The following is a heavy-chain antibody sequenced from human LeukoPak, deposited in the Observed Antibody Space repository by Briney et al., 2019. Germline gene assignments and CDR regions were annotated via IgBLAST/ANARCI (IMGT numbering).Heavy chain of an antibody. D-gene: IGHD3-10*01. CDR3: AKGLLWFVELLYYYYGMDV. J-gene: IGHJ6*02. CDR2: ISYDGSNK. V-gene: IGHV3-30-3*01. Sequence: PGGSLRLSCAASGFTFSSYAMHWVRQAPGKGLGWVAVISYDGSNKYYADSVKGRFTISRDNSKNTLYLQMNSLRAEDTAVYYCAKGLLWFVELLYYYYGMDVWGQGTTVTVSS. CDR1: GFTFSSYA.